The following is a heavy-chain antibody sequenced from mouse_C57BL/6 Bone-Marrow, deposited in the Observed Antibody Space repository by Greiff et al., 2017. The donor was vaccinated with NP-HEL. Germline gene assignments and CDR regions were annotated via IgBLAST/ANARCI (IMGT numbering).Heavy chain of an antibody. D-gene: IGHD2-4*01. Sequence: EVQLQQSGPVLVKPGASVKMSCKASGYTFTDYYMNWVKQSHGKSLEWIGVINPYNGGTSYNQKFKGKATLTVDKSSSTAYMELNSLTSEDSAVYYCARPYYDYGIDYWGQGTTLTVSS. V-gene: IGHV1-19*01. CDR3: ARPYYDYGIDY. CDR2: INPYNGGT. J-gene: IGHJ2*01. CDR1: GYTFTDYY.